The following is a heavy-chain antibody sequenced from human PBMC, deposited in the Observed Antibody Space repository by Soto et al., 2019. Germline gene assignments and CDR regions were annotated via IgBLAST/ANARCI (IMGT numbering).Heavy chain of an antibody. CDR1: GGTFSTYS. J-gene: IGHJ6*02. CDR2: VIPYFGTA. Sequence: EQLVQSGAEVKKPGSSVKVSCEASGGTFSTYSISWVRQAPGHGLEWMGEVIPYFGTANHAQKFQGRVTLSVDASTSTAYMELRSLRSEDTALYYCARVRRAFRRRGGQYYEDGMDVWGQGTRVTVSS. V-gene: IGHV1-69*01. CDR3: ARVRRAFRRRGGQYYEDGMDV. D-gene: IGHD3-3*01.